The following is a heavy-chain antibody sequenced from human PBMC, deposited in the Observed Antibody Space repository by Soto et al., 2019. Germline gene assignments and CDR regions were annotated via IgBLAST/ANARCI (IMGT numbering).Heavy chain of an antibody. CDR2: IYYSGST. CDR3: ARVRGSGSYRLDY. J-gene: IGHJ4*02. Sequence: PSETLSLTCTVSGGSISSGGYYWSWIRQHPGKGLEWIGYIYYSGSTYYNPSLKSRVTISVDTSKNQFSLKLSSVTAADTAVYYCARVRGSGSYRLDYWGQGTLVTVSS. CDR1: GGSISSGGYY. D-gene: IGHD3-10*01. V-gene: IGHV4-31*03.